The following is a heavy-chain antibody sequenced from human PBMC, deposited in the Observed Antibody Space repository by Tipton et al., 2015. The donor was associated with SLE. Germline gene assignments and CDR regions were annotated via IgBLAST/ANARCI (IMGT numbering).Heavy chain of an antibody. Sequence: TLSLTCTVSGGSISSSSYYWGWIRQPPGKGLEWIGSIYYSGTTYHNPSLKSRVTISVDTSKNQSSLMLSSVTAADTTVYYCARQSSSWYDRANYFDYWGQGTLVTVSS. CDR3: ARQSSSWYDRANYFDY. CDR2: IYYSGTT. CDR1: GGSISSSSYY. D-gene: IGHD6-13*01. J-gene: IGHJ4*02. V-gene: IGHV4-39*01.